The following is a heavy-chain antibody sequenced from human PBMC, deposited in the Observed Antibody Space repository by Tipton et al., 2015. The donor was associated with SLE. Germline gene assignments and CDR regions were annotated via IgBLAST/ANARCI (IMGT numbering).Heavy chain of an antibody. CDR3: ARNLGPEWMATKRGYFDL. Sequence: TLSLTCTVSGSSISSYYWSWIRQPPGKGLEWIGYIYTTGTTNYNPTYYNPSLKTRVTISVDTSKNQFSLKLSSVTAADTAVYYCARNLGPEWMATKRGYFDLWGRGTLVSVSS. D-gene: IGHD5-24*01. J-gene: IGHJ2*01. CDR2: IYTTGTT. V-gene: IGHV4-4*09. CDR1: GSSISSYY.